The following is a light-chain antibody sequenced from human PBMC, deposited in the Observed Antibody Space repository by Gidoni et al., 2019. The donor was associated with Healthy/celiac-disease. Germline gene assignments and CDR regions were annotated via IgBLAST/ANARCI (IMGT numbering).Light chain of an antibody. CDR2: AAS. Sequence: LQLHQYPSFLSASVGDRVTITCRASQGISSYLAWYQQKPGKAPKLLTYAASTLQGGVPSRFSGSGSGTEFTLTISILQPEDFATYSCQQLSSSPLTFGPGTKVDIK. J-gene: IGKJ3*01. CDR1: QGISSY. CDR3: QQLSSSPLT. V-gene: IGKV1-9*01.